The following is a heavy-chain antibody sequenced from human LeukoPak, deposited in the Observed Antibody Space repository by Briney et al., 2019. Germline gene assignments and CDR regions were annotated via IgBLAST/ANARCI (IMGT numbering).Heavy chain of an antibody. CDR2: LSVSDYNS. CDR1: RFTFNSHA. J-gene: IGHJ4*02. Sequence: AWVTVRFSCSASRFTFNSHALRWLPHAPGKGLVGCLYLSVSDYNSYYADSVKGPFTSSRDNSTNTVYLQMHSLRAEDTDVYYCAKDPYGTRYFDYWGQGTLVTVSS. V-gene: IGHV3-23*01. D-gene: IGHD2-2*01. CDR3: AKDPYGTRYFDY.